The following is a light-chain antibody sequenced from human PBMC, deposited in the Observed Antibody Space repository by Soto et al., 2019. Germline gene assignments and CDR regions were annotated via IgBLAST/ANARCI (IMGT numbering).Light chain of an antibody. CDR2: DAS. Sequence: EIVLTQSPDTLAVSPGELATLSCWASQSVTSNLAWYQQKPGHAPRLLIYDASNRATGIPARFSGSGSGTDFTLTISSLEPEDFAVYYCQQRSNWPPITFGQGTRLEI. CDR3: QQRSNWPPIT. V-gene: IGKV3-11*01. J-gene: IGKJ5*01. CDR1: QSVTSN.